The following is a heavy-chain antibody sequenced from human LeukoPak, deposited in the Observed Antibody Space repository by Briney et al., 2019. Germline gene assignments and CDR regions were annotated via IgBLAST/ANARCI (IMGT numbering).Heavy chain of an antibody. V-gene: IGHV1-46*01. D-gene: IGHD5-18*01. CDR1: GYTFTSYY. Sequence: ASVKVSCKASGYTFTSYYMHWVRQAPGQGLEWMGIINPSGGSTSYAQKFQGRVTMTRDTSTSTVYMELSSLRSEDTAVYYCARGLAIQLWLKGNWYFDLWGRGTLVTVSS. CDR2: INPSGGST. J-gene: IGHJ2*01. CDR3: ARGLAIQLWLKGNWYFDL.